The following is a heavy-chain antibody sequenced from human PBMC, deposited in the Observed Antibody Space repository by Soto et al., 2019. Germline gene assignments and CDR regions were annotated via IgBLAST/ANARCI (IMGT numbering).Heavy chain of an antibody. J-gene: IGHJ2*01. CDR2: IYYSGST. CDR1: GGSISSGGYY. V-gene: IGHV4-31*03. CDR3: ARDRFGDYYDSSGYYYPGDGDL. Sequence: QVQLQESGPGLVKPSQTLSLTCTVSGGSISSGGYYWSWIRQHPGKGLEWIGYIYYSGSTYYNPSRKSRVTISVDTSKNQFSLKLSSVTAADTAVYYCARDRFGDYYDSSGYYYPGDGDLWGRGTLVTVSS. D-gene: IGHD3-22*01.